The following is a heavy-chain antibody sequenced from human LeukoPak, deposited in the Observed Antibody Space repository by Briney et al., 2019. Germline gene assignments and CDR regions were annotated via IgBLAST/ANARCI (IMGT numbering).Heavy chain of an antibody. Sequence: PQTLSLTSTVSGVSLTSYYGTWVRQPPGQGLGWIGYMVYSGGTNYNPSLKSRVTISVDTSKNQFSLKVRSVTAADTAVYYCAREEVPGVRRWYLDLWGRGTLVTVSS. D-gene: IGHD7-27*01. J-gene: IGHJ2*01. CDR2: MVYSGGT. CDR1: GVSLTSYY. CDR3: AREEVPGVRRWYLDL. V-gene: IGHV4-59*01.